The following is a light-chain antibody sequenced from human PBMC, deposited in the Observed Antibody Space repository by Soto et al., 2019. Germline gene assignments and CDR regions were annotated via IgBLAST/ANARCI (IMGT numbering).Light chain of an antibody. V-gene: IGLV2-23*01. CDR1: TSDAGSYYT. CDR2: EGN. CDR3: CSYGGGSPLV. J-gene: IGLJ2*01. Sequence: QSVLTQPASVSGSPKQSITISCTGTTSDAGSYYTVSWYQHHPGKAPKLIIYEGNKRPSGVSNRFSGSTSGNTASLTISGLQAEDEADYYCCSYGGGSPLVFGGGTKVTVL.